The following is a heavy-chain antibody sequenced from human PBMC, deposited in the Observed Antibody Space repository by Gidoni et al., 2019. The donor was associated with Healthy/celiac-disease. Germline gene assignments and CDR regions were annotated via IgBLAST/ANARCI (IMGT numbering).Heavy chain of an antibody. CDR3: ARDGSSVSYYYGMDV. CDR1: GGTFSSYA. J-gene: IGHJ6*02. V-gene: IGHV1-69*04. D-gene: IGHD6-6*01. CDR2: IIPIFGIA. Sequence: QVQLVQSGAEVKKPGSSVKVSCKASGGTFSSYAISWGRQAPGQGLEWFGRIIPIFGIANYAQKFQGRVTITADKSTSTAYMELSSLRSEDTAVYYCARDGSSVSYYYGMDVWGQGTTVTVSS.